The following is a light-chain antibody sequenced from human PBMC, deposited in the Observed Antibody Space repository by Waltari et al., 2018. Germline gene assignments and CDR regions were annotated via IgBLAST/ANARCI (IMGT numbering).Light chain of an antibody. V-gene: IGLV6-57*04. CDR2: EDN. Sequence: NFLLTQPHSVSESPGKTITISCTRSSGSIGSNYVQWYQQRPGSAPITLIYEDNQRPSGVPDRFSGSIDSSSNSASLTIAGLKTEDEADYYCQSSENTPQVIFGGGTKLAVL. J-gene: IGLJ2*01. CDR1: SGSIGSNY. CDR3: QSSENTPQVI.